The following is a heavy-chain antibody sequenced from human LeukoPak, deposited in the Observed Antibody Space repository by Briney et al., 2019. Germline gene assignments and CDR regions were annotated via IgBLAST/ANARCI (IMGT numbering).Heavy chain of an antibody. CDR1: GFTFSSYS. D-gene: IGHD1-26*01. CDR3: AREVAALYFDY. J-gene: IGHJ4*02. Sequence: GGSLRLSCAASGFTFSSYSMNWVRQAPGKGLEWVAVISYDGSSKYYADSVKGRFTISRDNSKNTLYLQMNSLRAEDTAVYYCAREVAALYFDYWGQGALVTVSS. CDR2: ISYDGSSK. V-gene: IGHV3-30*03.